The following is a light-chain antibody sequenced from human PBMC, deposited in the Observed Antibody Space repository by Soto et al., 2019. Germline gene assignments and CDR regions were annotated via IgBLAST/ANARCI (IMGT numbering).Light chain of an antibody. CDR1: QTISSW. CDR3: QHYNSYSVA. CDR2: KAS. Sequence: DIQMTQSPSTLSGSVGDRVTITCRASQTISSWLAWYQQKPGKAPKLLIYKASTLKSGVPSRFSGSGSGTEFTLTISSLQPDDFATYYCQHYNSYSVAFGQGTKVALK. V-gene: IGKV1-5*03. J-gene: IGKJ1*01.